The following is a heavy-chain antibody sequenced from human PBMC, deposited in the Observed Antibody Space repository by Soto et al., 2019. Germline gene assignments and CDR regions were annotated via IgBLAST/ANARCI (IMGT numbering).Heavy chain of an antibody. CDR3: VRDVSVSAGSFGGY. Sequence: QVQLVQSGPELKKPGAAVRVSCKASGYTFDSYGLSWVRQAPGQGLEWMGWISTYTGNTDYPQRFQGRVTMDTDTSTSTAYLDVRSLTSDDTAVYYCVRDVSVSAGSFGGYWGQGTLVTVSS. CDR1: GYTFDSYG. V-gene: IGHV1-18*01. CDR2: ISTYTGNT. J-gene: IGHJ4*02. D-gene: IGHD3-10*01.